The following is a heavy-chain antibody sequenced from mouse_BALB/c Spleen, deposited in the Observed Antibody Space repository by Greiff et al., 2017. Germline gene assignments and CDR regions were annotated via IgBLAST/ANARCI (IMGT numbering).Heavy chain of an antibody. Sequence: QVQLQQSGPDLVAPSQSLSITCTVSGFSLTSYGVHWVRQPPGKGLEWLVVIWSDGSTTYNSALKSRLSISKDKSKSQVFLKMNSLQTDDTAMYYCARHYDYDGDAMDYWGQGTSVTVSS. CDR1: GFSLTSYG. J-gene: IGHJ4*01. CDR3: ARHYDYDGDAMDY. CDR2: IWSDGST. D-gene: IGHD2-4*01. V-gene: IGHV2-6-2*01.